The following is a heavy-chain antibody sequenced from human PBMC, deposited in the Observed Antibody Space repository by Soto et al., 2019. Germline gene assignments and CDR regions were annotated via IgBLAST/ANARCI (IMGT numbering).Heavy chain of an antibody. V-gene: IGHV4-39*01. D-gene: IGHD3-10*01. CDR2: IYYSGST. CDR1: GGSISSSSYY. J-gene: IGHJ4*01. CDR3: ARSITMVRVAFDY. Sequence: SETLSLTCTVSGGSISSSSYYWGWIRQPPGKGLEWIGSIYYSGSTYYNPSLKSRVTISVDTSKNQFSLKLSSVTAADTAVYSCARSITMVRVAFDYWGHGTLVTVSS.